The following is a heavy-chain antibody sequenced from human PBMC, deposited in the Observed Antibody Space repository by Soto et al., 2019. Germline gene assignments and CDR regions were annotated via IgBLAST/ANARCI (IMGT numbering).Heavy chain of an antibody. Sequence: EMQCLSYTVAEVISIGTGDYWSWIRKPPGKGLAWIGSIHYSGTTYYNPSLKSRVTISVDTSKSQFSLKVTSVTATDTAVYYCARRGSANYWIAFWGQGTLVTVSS. CDR2: IHYSGTT. D-gene: IGHD3-10*01. CDR3: ARRGSANYWIAF. CDR1: EVISIGTGDY. V-gene: IGHV4-39*01. J-gene: IGHJ4*02.